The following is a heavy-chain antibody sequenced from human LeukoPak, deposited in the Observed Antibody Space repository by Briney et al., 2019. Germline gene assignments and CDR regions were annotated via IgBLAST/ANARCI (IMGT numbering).Heavy chain of an antibody. CDR1: DYTFTSYG. J-gene: IGHJ4*02. Sequence: GASVKASCKASDYTFTSYGISWVRQAPGQGLEWMGWISAYNGNTNYAQKLQGRVTMTTDTSTSTAYMELRSLRSDDTAVYYCARGRYSGYDFARWVFDYWGQGTLVTVSS. V-gene: IGHV1-18*01. D-gene: IGHD5-12*01. CDR3: ARGRYSGYDFARWVFDY. CDR2: ISAYNGNT.